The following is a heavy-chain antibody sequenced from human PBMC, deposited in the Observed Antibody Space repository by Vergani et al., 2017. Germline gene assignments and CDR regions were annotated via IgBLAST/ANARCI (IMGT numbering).Heavy chain of an antibody. V-gene: IGHV4-31*11. CDR3: ARVDTQVPATSHFYYMDV. CDR1: GGSISSGDHC. CDR2: IFYSGTT. Sequence: QVQLQESGPGVVKPSQTLSLTCAVSGGSISSGDHCWTWIRQRPGKGLEWIVYIFYSGTTYDHPALRSRLTISVDTSQNQFSLKLRSVTAADTAVYYCARVDTQVPATSHFYYMDVWGKGTTVVVSS. J-gene: IGHJ6*03. D-gene: IGHD6-25*01.